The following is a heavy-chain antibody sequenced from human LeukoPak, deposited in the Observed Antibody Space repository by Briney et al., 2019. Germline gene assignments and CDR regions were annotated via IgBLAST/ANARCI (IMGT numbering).Heavy chain of an antibody. CDR2: INPSGGST. J-gene: IGHJ4*02. V-gene: IGHV1-46*01. Sequence: ASVKVSCKASGYGFTSYYMHWVRQAPGQGLEWMGIINPSGGSTNYAQKFQGRVTMTRDMSTSTVYMELSSLRSEDTAVYYCARAVFDYRGQGTLVTVSS. CDR1: GYGFTSYY. CDR3: ARAVFDY.